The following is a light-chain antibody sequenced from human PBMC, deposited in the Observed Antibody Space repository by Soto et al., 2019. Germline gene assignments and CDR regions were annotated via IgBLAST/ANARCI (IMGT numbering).Light chain of an antibody. CDR2: DVS. CDR3: SSYTTSTSFIL. Sequence: QSVLTQPASVSGSPGQSITISCTGTSSDIGNYDFVSWYQQVPGTAPKAMIYDVSSRPSGVSHRFSGSKSGNTASLTISGLQAEDEAYYYCSSYTTSTSFILFGGGTKLTVL. V-gene: IGLV2-14*03. CDR1: SSDIGNYDF. J-gene: IGLJ2*01.